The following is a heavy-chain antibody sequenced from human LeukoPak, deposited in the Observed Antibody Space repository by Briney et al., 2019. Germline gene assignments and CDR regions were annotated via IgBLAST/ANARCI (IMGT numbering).Heavy chain of an antibody. V-gene: IGHV1-2*02. J-gene: IGHJ5*02. CDR3: ARGKSNLVALNWLDP. Sequence: ASVKVSCKASGYTFSGYYIHWVRQAPGQGLEWMGWINPNSGGTNYAQKFQDRVTMTRDTSISTAYMELSRLTSDDTATYNCARGKSNLVALNWLDPWGQGTLVTVSS. D-gene: IGHD5-24*01. CDR1: GYTFSGYY. CDR2: INPNSGGT.